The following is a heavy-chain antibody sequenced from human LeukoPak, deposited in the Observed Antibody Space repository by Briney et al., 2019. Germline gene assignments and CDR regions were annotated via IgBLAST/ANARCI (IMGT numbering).Heavy chain of an antibody. D-gene: IGHD6-13*01. CDR3: ARDGTGLDAFDI. J-gene: IGHJ3*02. Sequence: SETLCLTCTVSGGSISSGGYYWSWIRQHPGKGLEWIGYIYYSGSTYYNPSLKSRVTISVDTSKNQFSLKLSSVTAADTAVYYCARDGTGLDAFDIWGQGTMVTVSS. V-gene: IGHV4-31*03. CDR1: GGSISSGGYY. CDR2: IYYSGST.